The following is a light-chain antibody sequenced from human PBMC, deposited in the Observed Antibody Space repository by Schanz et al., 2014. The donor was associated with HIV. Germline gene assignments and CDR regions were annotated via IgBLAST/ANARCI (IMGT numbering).Light chain of an antibody. V-gene: IGLV2-8*01. CDR3: SSYTGSSNLV. J-gene: IGLJ2*01. CDR2: EDT. Sequence: QSALTQPPSASGSPGQSVTVSCTGDTTDVGAYKYVSWYQQHPGKAPKLIIYEDTKRPSAVSDRFSGSRSGDTASLTVSGLQAEDEADYFCSSYTGSSNLVFGGGTKLTVL. CDR1: TTDVGAYKY.